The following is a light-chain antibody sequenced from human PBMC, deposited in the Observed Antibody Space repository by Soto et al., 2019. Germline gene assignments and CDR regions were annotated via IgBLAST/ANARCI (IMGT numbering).Light chain of an antibody. J-gene: IGLJ1*01. Sequence: QSVLTQPPSASGTPGQRVTISCSGVSSNIGGNFVYWYQQLPGTAPKLLIYSSNQRPSGVPDRFSGSKSGTSASLAISGLRSEDEADYYCAAWDDSLRGYVFGAGTKLTVL. CDR2: SSN. CDR3: AAWDDSLRGYV. V-gene: IGLV1-47*02. CDR1: SSNIGGNF.